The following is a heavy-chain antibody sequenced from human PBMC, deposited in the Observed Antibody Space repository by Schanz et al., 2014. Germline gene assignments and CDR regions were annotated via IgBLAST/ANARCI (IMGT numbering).Heavy chain of an antibody. D-gene: IGHD1-26*01. Sequence: EVHLLESGGGLVEPGGSLRLSCATSGFSLDIFAVSWVRQAPGKGLEWVSSISSRSSHIYYADSVKGRFTVSRDNSKNTLYLQMNSLRAEDTGLYFCARGGSGSHYRLDYWGQGTLVTVSS. V-gene: IGHV3-21*03. J-gene: IGHJ4*02. CDR3: ARGGSGSHYRLDY. CDR1: GFSLDIFA. CDR2: ISSRSSHI.